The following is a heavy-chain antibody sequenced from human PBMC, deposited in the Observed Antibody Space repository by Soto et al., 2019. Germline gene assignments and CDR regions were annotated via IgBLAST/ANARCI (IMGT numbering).Heavy chain of an antibody. D-gene: IGHD1-26*01. CDR3: ARRELLNSNWFDP. J-gene: IGHJ5*02. V-gene: IGHV1-69*06. Sequence: GIIPIFGTANYAQKFQGRVTITADKSTSTAYMELSSLRSEDTAVYYCARRELLNSNWFDPWGQGTLVTVSS. CDR2: IIPIFGTA.